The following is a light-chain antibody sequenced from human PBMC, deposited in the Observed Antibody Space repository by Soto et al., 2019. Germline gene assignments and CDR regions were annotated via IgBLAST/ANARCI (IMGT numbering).Light chain of an antibody. J-gene: IGLJ3*02. CDR1: SGHSNYA. CDR3: QTWGTGIQV. V-gene: IGLV4-69*01. CDR2: LNSDGSH. Sequence: QSVLTQSPSASASLGASVKLTCTLSSGHSNYAIAWHQQQPEKGPQYLMKLNSDGSHSKGDGIPDRFSGSSSGAERYLTISSLQSEDEADYYCQTWGTGIQVFGGGTKLTVL.